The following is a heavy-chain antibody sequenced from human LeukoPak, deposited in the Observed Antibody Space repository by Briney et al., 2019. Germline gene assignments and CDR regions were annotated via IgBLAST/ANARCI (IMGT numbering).Heavy chain of an antibody. V-gene: IGHV3-15*01. CDR2: IKSESDGGTI. D-gene: IGHD1-14*01. CDR1: GFTFRNAW. J-gene: IGHJ6*02. CDR3: NTAGIV. Sequence: GGSLRLSCEASGFTFRNAWMSWVRRAPGKGLEWVGRIKSESDGGTIDYAAPVKGRVTISRDDSKKTVYLQMSSLTTEDTAVYYCNTAGIVWGQGTTVTVSS.